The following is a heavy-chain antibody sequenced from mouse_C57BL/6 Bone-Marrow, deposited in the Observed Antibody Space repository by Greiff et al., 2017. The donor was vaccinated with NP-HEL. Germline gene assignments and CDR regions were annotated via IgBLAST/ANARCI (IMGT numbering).Heavy chain of an antibody. D-gene: IGHD4-1*01. CDR2: IYPRSGNT. V-gene: IGHV1-81*01. J-gene: IGHJ1*03. CDR1: GYTFTSYG. Sequence: QFQLQQSGAELARPGASVKLSCKASGYTFTSYGISWVKQRTGQGLEWIGEIYPRSGNTYYNEKFKGKATLTADKSSSTAYMELRSLTSEDSAVYFCASRGAGTKYFDVWGTGTTVTVSS. CDR3: ASRGAGTKYFDV.